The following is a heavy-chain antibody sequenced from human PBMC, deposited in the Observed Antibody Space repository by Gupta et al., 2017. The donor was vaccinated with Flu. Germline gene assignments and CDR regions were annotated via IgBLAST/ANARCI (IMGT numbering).Heavy chain of an antibody. V-gene: IGHV3-21*01. CDR2: ISSSISYI. J-gene: IGHJ6*03. D-gene: IGHD2-2*01. CDR3: ARDRDVVVPAARQSLYYYYYMVV. Sequence: VSSISSSISYIYYADSVKGRFTSSRDNAKNSLYLQMNSLRAEDTAVYYCARDRDVVVPAARQSLYYYYYMVVWGKGTTVTVSS.